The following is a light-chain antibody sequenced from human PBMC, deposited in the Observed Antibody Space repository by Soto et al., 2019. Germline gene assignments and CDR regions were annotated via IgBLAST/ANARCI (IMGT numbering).Light chain of an antibody. V-gene: IGKV1-16*02. CDR3: QPYHSYPVT. CDR1: QGISNF. J-gene: IGKJ4*01. CDR2: GAS. Sequence: DIQMTQSPSSLSASVGDTVTITCRASQGISNFLGWFQQKPGKAPKSLIYGASSLQSGVPSKFSASGSDTEFTLTISSLLPEDSASYFCQPYHSYPVTFGGGTKLEIK.